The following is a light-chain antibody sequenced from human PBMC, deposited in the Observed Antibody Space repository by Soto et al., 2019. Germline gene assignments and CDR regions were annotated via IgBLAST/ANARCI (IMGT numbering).Light chain of an antibody. J-gene: IGLJ3*02. Sequence: HSVLTQPRSVSGSPGQSVTISCTGTSSDIGGYNYVSWYQQHPGKAPKPMIYDVSKRPSGVPDRFSGSKSGNTASLTISGLQAEDEADYYCCSYAGSYTWVFGGGTKLTVL. CDR2: DVS. V-gene: IGLV2-11*01. CDR1: SSDIGGYNY. CDR3: CSYAGSYTWV.